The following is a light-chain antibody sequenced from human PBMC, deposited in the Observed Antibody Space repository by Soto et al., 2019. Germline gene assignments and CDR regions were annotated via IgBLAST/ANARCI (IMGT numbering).Light chain of an antibody. CDR3: QQYVTSPYI. V-gene: IGKV3-20*01. CDR2: GVS. J-gene: IGKJ2*01. CDR1: QSISSSY. Sequence: DIVLTQSPGTLSLSPGESATLSCRASQSISSSYLAWYQQKPGQAPRLLIHGVSTRATGIPDRFSGSGSGTDFTLTISRLEPEDFAVYYCQQYVTSPYIFGQGTKLEIK.